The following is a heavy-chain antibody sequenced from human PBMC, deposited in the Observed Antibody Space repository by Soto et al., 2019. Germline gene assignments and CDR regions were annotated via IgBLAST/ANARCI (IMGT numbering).Heavy chain of an antibody. J-gene: IGHJ6*02. D-gene: IGHD3-3*01. CDR3: ARDGLDHPFGVVIPSYYYYSGMDV. V-gene: IGHV1-46*01. CDR2: INPSGGST. CDR1: GYTFTSYY. Sequence: QVQLVQSGAEVKKPGASVKVSCKASGYTFTSYYMHWVRQAPGQGLEWMGIINPSGGSTSYAQKFQGRVTMTRDTSTSTVYMELSSVRAEDTAVYYGARDGLDHPFGVVIPSYYYYSGMDVWGQGTTVTVSS.